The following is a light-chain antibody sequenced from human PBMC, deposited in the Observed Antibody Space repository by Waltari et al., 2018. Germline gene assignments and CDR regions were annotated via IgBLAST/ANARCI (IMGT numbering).Light chain of an antibody. CDR1: SSDVGSYNL. Sequence: QCALTQPASVSGSPGQSITISCTGTSSDVGSYNLVSWYQQHPGKAPKRMIYGASKRPSGVSNRFSGSKSGNTASLTISGLQAEDEADYYCSSYAGNCNLVVFGGGTKLTVL. CDR3: SSYAGNCNLVV. V-gene: IGLV2-23*01. J-gene: IGLJ2*01. CDR2: GAS.